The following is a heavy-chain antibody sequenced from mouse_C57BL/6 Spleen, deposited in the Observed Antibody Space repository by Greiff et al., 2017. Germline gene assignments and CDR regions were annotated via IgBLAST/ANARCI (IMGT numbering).Heavy chain of an antibody. J-gene: IGHJ1*03. V-gene: IGHV6-3*01. CDR1: GFTFSNYW. CDR2: IRLKSDNYAT. CDR3: TGLYWYFDV. Sequence: EVKVEESGGGLVQPGGSLKLSCVASGFTFSNYWMNWVRQSPEQGLEWVAQIRLKSDNYATHSAESVKGRFTISRDDSKSSVYLQMNNLRAEDTGIYYCTGLYWYFDVWGTGTTVTVSS.